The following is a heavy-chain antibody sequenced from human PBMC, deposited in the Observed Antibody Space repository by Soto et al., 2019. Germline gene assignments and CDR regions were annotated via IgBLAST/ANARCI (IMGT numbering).Heavy chain of an antibody. CDR2: ISGSGGST. D-gene: IGHD6-19*01. V-gene: IGHV3-23*01. Sequence: PGGSLRLSCAASGFTFSSYAMSWVRQAPGKGLEWVSAISGSGGSTYYADSVKGRFTIPRDNSKNTLYLQMNSLRAEDTAVYYCAKDSLIGGWLFDYWGQGTLVTVSS. CDR3: AKDSLIGGWLFDY. CDR1: GFTFSSYA. J-gene: IGHJ4*02.